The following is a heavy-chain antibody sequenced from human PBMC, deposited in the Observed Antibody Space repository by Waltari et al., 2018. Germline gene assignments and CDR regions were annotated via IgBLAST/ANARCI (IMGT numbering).Heavy chain of an antibody. J-gene: IGHJ4*02. Sequence: QVQLQESGPGLVKPSETLSLTCAVSGYSISSGYYWGWIRQPPGTGLEWIGSIYHSGSTYYNPPLKSRVTISVDTSKNQFSLKLSSVTAADTAVYYCVAGHSSSSPFDYWGQGTLVTVSS. CDR1: GYSISSGYY. CDR3: VAGHSSSSPFDY. CDR2: IYHSGST. V-gene: IGHV4-38-2*01. D-gene: IGHD6-13*01.